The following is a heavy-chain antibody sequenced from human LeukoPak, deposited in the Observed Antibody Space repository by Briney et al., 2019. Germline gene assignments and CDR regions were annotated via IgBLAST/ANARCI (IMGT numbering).Heavy chain of an antibody. V-gene: IGHV3-53*01. CDR2: IYSGGST. CDR1: GFTVSSNY. D-gene: IGHD3-22*01. J-gene: IGHJ3*02. CDR3: ARDPYYYDSSGYTDAFDI. Sequence: PGGSLRLSCAASGFTVSSNYMSWVRQAPGKGLEWVSVIYSGGSTYYADSVKGRFTISRDNSKNTLYLQMNSPRAEDTAVYYCARDPYYYDSSGYTDAFDIWGQGTMVTVSS.